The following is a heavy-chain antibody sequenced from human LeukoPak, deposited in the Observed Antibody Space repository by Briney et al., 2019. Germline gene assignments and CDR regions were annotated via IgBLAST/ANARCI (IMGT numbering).Heavy chain of an antibody. CDR1: GGSISSSSYY. CDR2: IYYSGST. V-gene: IGHV4-39*07. Sequence: SETLSLTCTVSGGSISSSSYYWGWIRQPPGKGLEWIGSIYYSGSTYYNPSLKSRVTISVDTSKNQFSLNLSSVTAADTAVYYCARLEGTSWTGFWFDPWGQGTLVTVSS. CDR3: ARLEGTSWTGFWFDP. J-gene: IGHJ5*02. D-gene: IGHD6-13*01.